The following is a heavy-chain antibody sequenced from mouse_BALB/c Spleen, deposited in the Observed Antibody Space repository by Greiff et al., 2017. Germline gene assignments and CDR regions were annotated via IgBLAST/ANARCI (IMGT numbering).Heavy chain of an antibody. D-gene: IGHD1-2*01. CDR2: INSNGGST. CDR1: GFTFSSYG. J-gene: IGHJ4*01. V-gene: IGHV5-6-3*01. Sequence: EVKLMESGGGLVQPGGSLKLSCAASGFTFSSYGMSWVRQTPDKRLELVATINSNGGSTYYPDSVKGRFTISRDNAKNTLYLQMSSLKSEDTAMYYCARDPDYYGPYYAMDYWGQGTSVTVSS. CDR3: ARDPDYYGPYYAMDY.